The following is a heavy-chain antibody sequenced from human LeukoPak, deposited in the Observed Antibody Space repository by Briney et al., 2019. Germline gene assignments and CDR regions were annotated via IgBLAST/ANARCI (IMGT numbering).Heavy chain of an antibody. D-gene: IGHD3-16*02. CDR1: GGSISSSSYY. CDR2: IYYSGST. Sequence: SDTLSLTCTVSGGSISSSSYYWGWIRQPPGKGLEWIGSIYYSGSTYYNPSLKSRVTISVDTSKNQFSLKLSSVTAADTAVYACARASSIVKVGFDYWGQGTLVTVSS. CDR3: ARASSIVKVGFDY. J-gene: IGHJ4*02. V-gene: IGHV4-39*01.